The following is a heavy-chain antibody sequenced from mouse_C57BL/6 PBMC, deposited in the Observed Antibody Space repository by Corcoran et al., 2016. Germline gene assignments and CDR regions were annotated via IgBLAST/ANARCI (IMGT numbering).Heavy chain of an antibody. CDR1: GYTFTTYG. V-gene: IGHV9-3*01. Sequence: QIQLEQSGPELKKPGETVKISCKASGYTFTTYGMSWVKQAPGKDVKWMAWVNTYSGVPTYADDFKGLFAFSVETSASTACTEINNLRDEDTGKYFCVRESNWYFDGWGTGSTVTVSS. CDR3: VRESNWYFDG. CDR2: VNTYSGVP. J-gene: IGHJ1*03.